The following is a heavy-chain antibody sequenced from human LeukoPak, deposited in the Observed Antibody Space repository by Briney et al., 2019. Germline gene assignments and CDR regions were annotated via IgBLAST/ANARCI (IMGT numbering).Heavy chain of an antibody. J-gene: IGHJ4*02. V-gene: IGHV3-23*01. Sequence: GASLRLSCAASGFTFSNYAMSWVRQAPGKGLEWVSAITGSGGNTYYADSVKGRFTISRDNSKNTVFLQVNSLRAEDTAVYYCAKWGDYDVLTGYYVSDYWGQGTLVTVSS. CDR3: AKWGDYDVLTGYYVSDY. CDR1: GFTFSNYA. D-gene: IGHD3-9*01. CDR2: ITGSGGNT.